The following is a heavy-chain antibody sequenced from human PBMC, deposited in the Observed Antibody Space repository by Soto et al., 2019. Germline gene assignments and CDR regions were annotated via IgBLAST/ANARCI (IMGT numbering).Heavy chain of an antibody. CDR1: GFSFSSYA. J-gene: IGHJ4*02. D-gene: IGHD4-17*01. CDR3: AKARHDYCDSPEDY. Sequence: QVQLVESGGGVVQPGRSLRLSCAASGFSFSSYAMHWVRQAPGKGLAWVAVTSYDGGNKYYADSVRGRFIISIDNFKNTLFLEMNSLRLVDTVAYYCAKARHDYCDSPEDYWGQGPLVTVSS. CDR2: TSYDGGNK. V-gene: IGHV3-30*18.